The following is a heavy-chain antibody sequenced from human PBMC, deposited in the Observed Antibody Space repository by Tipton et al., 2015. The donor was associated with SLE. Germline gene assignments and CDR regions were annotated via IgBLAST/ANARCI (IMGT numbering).Heavy chain of an antibody. J-gene: IGHJ6*03. V-gene: IGHV4-59*12. CDR3: ARDGVGRRDYYYYMDV. CDR1: GASTNTKC. CDR2: ANRNEGT. D-gene: IGHD1-26*01. Sequence: TLSLTCTVSGASTNTKCWTWIRQSPGKGLEWIGYANRNEGTKIKSSLERRVTISLDTSRSQFSLRLSSVTAADTAVYFCARDGVGRRDYYYYMDVWGVGTTVTVSS.